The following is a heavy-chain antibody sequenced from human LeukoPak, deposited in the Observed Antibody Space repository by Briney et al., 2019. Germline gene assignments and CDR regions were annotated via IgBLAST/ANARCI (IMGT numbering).Heavy chain of an antibody. V-gene: IGHV3-48*04. CDR2: ISSSSSTI. CDR3: PTLVADNWFDP. Sequence: PGGSLRLSCAASGFTFSSYSMNWVRQAPGKGLEWVSYISSSSSTIYYADSVKGRFTISRDNAKNSLYLQMNSLRAEDTAVYYCPTLVADNWFDPWGQGTLVTVSS. D-gene: IGHD2-8*02. J-gene: IGHJ5*02. CDR1: GFTFSSYS.